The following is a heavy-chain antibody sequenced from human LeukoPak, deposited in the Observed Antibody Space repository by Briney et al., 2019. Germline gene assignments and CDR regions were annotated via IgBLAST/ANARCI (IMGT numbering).Heavy chain of an antibody. D-gene: IGHD3-22*01. J-gene: IGHJ4*02. CDR3: ASFPNSGYYFDY. Sequence: SVKVSCKASGGTFSSYAISWVRQAPGQGLEWMGGIIPIFGTANYAQKFQGRVTITTDESTSTAYMELSSLRSEDTAVYYCASFPNSGYYFDYWGQGTLVTVSS. V-gene: IGHV1-69*05. CDR2: IIPIFGTA. CDR1: GGTFSSYA.